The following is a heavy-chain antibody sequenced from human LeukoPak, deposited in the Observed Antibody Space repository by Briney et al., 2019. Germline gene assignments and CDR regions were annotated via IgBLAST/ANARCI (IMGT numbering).Heavy chain of an antibody. CDR1: GFTFSSYS. CDR2: ISSSSSYI. V-gene: IGHV3-21*01. CDR3: ARDFGIYYYDSSGYYPFDY. J-gene: IGHJ4*02. Sequence: GGSLRLSCAASGFTFSSYSMNWVPQAPGKGLEWVSSISSSSSYIYYADSVKGRFTISRDNAKNSLYLQMNSLRAEDTAVYYCARDFGIYYYDSSGYYPFDYWGQGTLVTVSS. D-gene: IGHD3-22*01.